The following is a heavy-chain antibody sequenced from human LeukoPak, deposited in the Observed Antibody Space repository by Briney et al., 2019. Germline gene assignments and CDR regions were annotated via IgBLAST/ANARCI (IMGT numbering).Heavy chain of an antibody. CDR3: ARDPEVSGEMATIGTFGY. J-gene: IGHJ4*02. D-gene: IGHD5-24*01. V-gene: IGHV3-30-3*01. CDR1: GFTFSSYA. Sequence: GGSLRLSCAASGFTFSSYAMHWVRQAPGKGLEWVAVISYDGSNKYCADSVKGRFTISRDNSKNTLYLQMNSLRAEDTAVYYCARDPEVSGEMATIGTFGYWGQGTLVTVSS. CDR2: ISYDGSNK.